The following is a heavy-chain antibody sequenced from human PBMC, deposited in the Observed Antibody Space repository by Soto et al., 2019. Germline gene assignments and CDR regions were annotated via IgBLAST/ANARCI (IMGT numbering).Heavy chain of an antibody. J-gene: IGHJ5*02. V-gene: IGHV4-34*01. Sequence: QVQLQQWGAGLLKPSETLSLTCAVYGGSFSGYYWSWIRQPPGKGLEWIGEINHSGSTNYNPSLKSRVTISVDTSKNQFSLKLSSVTAADTAVYYCARGLDDDYSNSWYWFDPWGQGTLVTVSS. CDR1: GGSFSGYY. D-gene: IGHD4-4*01. CDR2: INHSGST. CDR3: ARGLDDDYSNSWYWFDP.